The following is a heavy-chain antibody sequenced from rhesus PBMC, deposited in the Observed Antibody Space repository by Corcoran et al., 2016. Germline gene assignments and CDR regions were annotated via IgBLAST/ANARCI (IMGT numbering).Heavy chain of an antibody. CDR2: IYGSGSST. D-gene: IGHD2-2*01. Sequence: QVQLQESAPGLVKPSETLSVTCAVSGGSISSSYWSWIRQAPGKGLEWIGYIYGSGSSTNYNPSLKSRVTLSVDTSKNQFSLNLNSVTAADTAVYYCARYCTGSTCYLDYWGQGVLVTVSS. J-gene: IGHJ4*01. CDR1: GGSISSSY. CDR3: ARYCTGSTCYLDY. V-gene: IGHV4-169*01.